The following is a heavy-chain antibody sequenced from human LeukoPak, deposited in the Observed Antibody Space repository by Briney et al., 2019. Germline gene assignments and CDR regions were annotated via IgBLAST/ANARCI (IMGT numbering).Heavy chain of an antibody. V-gene: IGHV3-23*01. Sequence: PGGSLRLSCAASGFTFSNYAMNWFRQPPGKGLEWVSLISGSGGNTFYADSVKGRFTISRDNSKNTLYLQMNSLRAEDTAVYYCAKGPRIVGATMDDWGQGTLVTV. CDR1: GFTFSNYA. CDR3: AKGPRIVGATMDD. D-gene: IGHD1-26*01. J-gene: IGHJ4*02. CDR2: ISGSGGNT.